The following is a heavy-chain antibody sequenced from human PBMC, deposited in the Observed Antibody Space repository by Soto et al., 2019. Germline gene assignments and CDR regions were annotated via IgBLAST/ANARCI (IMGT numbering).Heavy chain of an antibody. Sequence: QVHLQESGPGLLKPSQTLSLTCDVSGDFIGSGDYYWTWIRQPPGKGLEYIGYIYKTGKTYYNPYHNRRPFISLDTSKSHFFLRITSVTAADTAMDYCASSLSSSSGYFDPWGQGTLVTVSS. V-gene: IGHV4-30-4*01. D-gene: IGHD6-6*01. CDR1: GDFIGSGDYY. CDR2: IYKTGKT. CDR3: ASSLSSSSGYFDP. J-gene: IGHJ5*02.